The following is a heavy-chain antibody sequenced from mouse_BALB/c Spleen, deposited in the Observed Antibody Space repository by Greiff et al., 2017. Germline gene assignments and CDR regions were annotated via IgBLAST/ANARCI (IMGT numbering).Heavy chain of an antibody. D-gene: IGHD1-1*01. V-gene: IGHV1-12*01. CDR1: GYTFTSYN. J-gene: IGHJ2*01. CDR2: IYPGNGDT. Sequence: LQQPGAELVKPGASVKMSCKASGYTFTSYNMHWVKQTPGQGLEWIGAIYPGNGDTSYNQKFKGKATLTADKSSSTAYMQLSSLTSEDSAVYYCARRGNYYGSSDYWGQGTTLTVSS. CDR3: ARRGNYYGSSDY.